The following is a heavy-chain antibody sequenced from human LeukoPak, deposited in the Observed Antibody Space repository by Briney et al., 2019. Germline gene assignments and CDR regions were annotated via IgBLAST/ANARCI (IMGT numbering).Heavy chain of an antibody. CDR3: VREGGWVALGRFDY. Sequence: GGSLRLSCVASGINFRSSGMHWVRQAPGKGLEWVTFIQNDGGDKHYADSVKGRFTISRDNAKNTVYLHMNSLRVDDTALYYCVREGGWVALGRFDYWGQGTLVTVSS. D-gene: IGHD2-15*01. V-gene: IGHV3-30*02. CDR1: GINFRSSG. CDR2: IQNDGGDK. J-gene: IGHJ4*02.